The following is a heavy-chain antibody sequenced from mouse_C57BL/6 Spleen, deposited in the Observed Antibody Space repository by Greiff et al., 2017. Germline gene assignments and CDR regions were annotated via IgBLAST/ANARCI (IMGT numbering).Heavy chain of an antibody. D-gene: IGHD2-1*01. V-gene: IGHV1-82*01. CDR2: IYPGDGDT. CDR3: AEGNSYYFDY. Sequence: VQLQQSGPELVKPGASVKISCKASGYAFSSSWMNWVKQRPGKGLEWIGRIYPGDGDTNYNGKFKGKATLTADKSSSTAYMQLSSLTSEDSAVYFCAEGNSYYFDYWGQGTTLTVSS. J-gene: IGHJ2*01. CDR1: GYAFSSSW.